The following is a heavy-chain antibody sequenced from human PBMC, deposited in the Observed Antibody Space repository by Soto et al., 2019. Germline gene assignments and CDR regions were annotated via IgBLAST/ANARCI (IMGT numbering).Heavy chain of an antibody. Sequence: GGSLRLSSAASGFTFSDYYMSWIRQAPGKGLEWVSYISSSSSYTNYADSVKGRFTFSRDNAKNSLYLQMNSLRAEDTAVYYCASIAANSLLDYWGQGTLVTVSS. V-gene: IGHV3-11*06. CDR3: ASIAANSLLDY. CDR2: ISSSSSYT. J-gene: IGHJ4*02. CDR1: GFTFSDYY. D-gene: IGHD6-13*01.